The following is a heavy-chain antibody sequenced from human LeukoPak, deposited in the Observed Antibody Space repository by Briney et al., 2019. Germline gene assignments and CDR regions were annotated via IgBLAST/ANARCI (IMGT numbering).Heavy chain of an antibody. CDR3: ARDLSGVTGYTYGRGIDY. V-gene: IGHV3-7*01. CDR2: IKKDGSEK. J-gene: IGHJ4*02. CDR1: GFTFSSYW. D-gene: IGHD5-18*01. Sequence: GGSLRLSCAASGFTFSSYWMSWVRQAPGKGLEWVANIKKDGSEKYYVDSVKGRFTLSRDNAKPSLYLQMNSLRAEDTAVYYCARDLSGVTGYTYGRGIDYWGQGTLVTVSS.